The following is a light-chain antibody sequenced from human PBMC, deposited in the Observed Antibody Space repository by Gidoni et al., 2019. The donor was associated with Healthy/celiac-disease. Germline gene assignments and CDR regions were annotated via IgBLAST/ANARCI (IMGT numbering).Light chain of an antibody. Sequence: QSALTQPASLSGSPGQSITISCTGTSRDVGGYNYVSWYQQPPGKAPKLMIYYVSNRPSVVSNRFSGSKSGNTASLTISRLQAEDEADYYCSSYTSSSTLEVFGGGTKLTVL. CDR2: YVS. V-gene: IGLV2-14*01. CDR1: SRDVGGYNY. CDR3: SSYTSSSTLEV. J-gene: IGLJ3*02.